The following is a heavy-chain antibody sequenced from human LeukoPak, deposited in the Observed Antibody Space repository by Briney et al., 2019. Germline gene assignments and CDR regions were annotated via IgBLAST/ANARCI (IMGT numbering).Heavy chain of an antibody. J-gene: IGHJ4*02. Sequence: GESLKISCKDSGYSFTSYWIGWVRQMPGKGLEWMGIIYPGDSDTRYSPSFQGQVTISADKSINTAYLQWSSLKASGTAIYYCARRGEAMDPFDYWGQGILVTVSS. V-gene: IGHV5-51*01. CDR1: GYSFTSYW. CDR2: IYPGDSDT. CDR3: ARRGEAMDPFDY. D-gene: IGHD5-18*01.